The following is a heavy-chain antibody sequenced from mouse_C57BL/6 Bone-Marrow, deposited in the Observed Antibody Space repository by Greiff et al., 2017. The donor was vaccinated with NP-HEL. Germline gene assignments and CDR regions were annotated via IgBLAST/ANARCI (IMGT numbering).Heavy chain of an antibody. CDR2: ISDGGSYT. V-gene: IGHV5-4*01. D-gene: IGHD2-5*01. CDR3: ARDRSNYGFDY. J-gene: IGHJ2*01. CDR1: GFTFSSYA. Sequence: EVNLVESGGGLVKPGGSLKLSCAASGFTFSSYAMSWVRQTPEKRLEWVATISDGGSYTYYPDNVKGRFTISRDNAKNNLYLQMSHLKSEDTAMYYCARDRSNYGFDYWGQGTTLTVSS.